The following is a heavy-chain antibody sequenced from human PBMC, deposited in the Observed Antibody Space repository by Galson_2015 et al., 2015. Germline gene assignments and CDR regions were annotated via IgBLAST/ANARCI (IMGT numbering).Heavy chain of an antibody. CDR2: INPSVGST. Sequence: SVKVSCKASGYKFTTYYIHWVRQAPGQGLDWMGIINPSVGSTRYAQKFQGRVTISRDVDTSTNTIYMDMSSLRSEDTAVYFCARSAYDSPYYFDYWGQGTLVTVSS. J-gene: IGHJ4*02. CDR1: GYKFTTYY. V-gene: IGHV1-46*01. CDR3: ARSAYDSPYYFDY. D-gene: IGHD3-22*01.